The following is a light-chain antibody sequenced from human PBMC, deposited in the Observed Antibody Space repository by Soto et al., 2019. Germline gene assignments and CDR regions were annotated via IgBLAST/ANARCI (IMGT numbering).Light chain of an antibody. J-gene: IGKJ4*01. V-gene: IGKV2-28*01. CDR1: QSLLHSNGYNY. CDR3: MPALQTPLT. CDR2: LGS. Sequence: DIVMTQSPLSLPVTPGEPASISCRSSQSLLHSNGYNYLDWYLQKPGQSPQLLIYLGSNRASGVPDRFSGRGSGTDFTLKISRVEAEDGGVYYCMPALQTPLTFGGGTKVEIK.